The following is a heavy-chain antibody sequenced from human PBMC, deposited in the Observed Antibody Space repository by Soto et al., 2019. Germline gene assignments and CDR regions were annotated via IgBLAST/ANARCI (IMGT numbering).Heavy chain of an antibody. CDR2: IYYSGST. Sequence: SETLSLTCTVSGGYISSGGYYWSWIRQHPGKGLEWIGYIYYSGSTYYNPSLKSRVTISVDTSKNQFSLKLSSVTAADTAVYYCARRKAAAGYNWFDPWGQGTLVTVSS. J-gene: IGHJ5*02. D-gene: IGHD6-13*01. CDR3: ARRKAAAGYNWFDP. CDR1: GGYISSGGYY. V-gene: IGHV4-31*03.